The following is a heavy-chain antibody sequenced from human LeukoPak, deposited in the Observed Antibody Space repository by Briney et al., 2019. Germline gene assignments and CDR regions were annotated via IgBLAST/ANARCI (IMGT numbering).Heavy chain of an antibody. V-gene: IGHV4-4*02. Sequence: SETLSLTCAVSGGSISSSNWWSWVRQPLGKGLEWIGEIYHSGSTNYNPSLKSRVTISVDKSKNQFSLKLSSVTAADTAVYYCARTGGYYGSGSYRHWGQGTLVTVSS. CDR1: GGSISSSNW. CDR2: IYHSGST. D-gene: IGHD3-10*01. CDR3: ARTGGYYGSGSYRH. J-gene: IGHJ4*02.